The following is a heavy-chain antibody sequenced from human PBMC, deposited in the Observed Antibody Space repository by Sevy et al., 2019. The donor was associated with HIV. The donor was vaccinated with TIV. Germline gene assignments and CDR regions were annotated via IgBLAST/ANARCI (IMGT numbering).Heavy chain of an antibody. D-gene: IGHD2-21*02. CDR1: GGSMTSYY. V-gene: IGHV4-59*13. Sequence: SETLSLTCTVSGGSMTSYYWNWTRQPPGKGLEWIGYIYYSGSTNYNPALKSQVTMSVDTSKNRFSLTLISVTAADTAVYHCARSVGTGNYFDYWGQGALVTVSS. CDR3: ARSVGTGNYFDY. CDR2: IYYSGST. J-gene: IGHJ4*02.